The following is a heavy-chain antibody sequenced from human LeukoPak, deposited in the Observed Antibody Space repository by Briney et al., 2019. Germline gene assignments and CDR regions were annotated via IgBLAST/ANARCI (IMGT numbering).Heavy chain of an antibody. CDR1: DGSFSDYY. CDR2: INHSGNT. CDR3: ARDSGWYFKY. J-gene: IGHJ4*02. Sequence: SETLSLTCGVYDGSFSDYYWSWIRQPPGKGLEWIGEINHSGNTNYNPSLKSRVTISVDTSKKQFSLKLGSVTAADTAVYYCARDSGWYFKYWGQGTLVTVSS. V-gene: IGHV4-34*01. D-gene: IGHD5-12*01.